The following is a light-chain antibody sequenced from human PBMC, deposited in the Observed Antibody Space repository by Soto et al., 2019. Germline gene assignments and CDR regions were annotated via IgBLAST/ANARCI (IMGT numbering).Light chain of an antibody. J-gene: IGLJ2*01. CDR1: SSNIGGNS. CDR3: GTWDNTLGPV. CDR2: DDN. V-gene: IGLV1-51*01. Sequence: QSVLTQPPSVSAAPGQKVTISCSGSSSNIGGNSVSWYQQLPGTAPKLLIYDDNKRPSGIPDRFSGSKSGTSATLGITGFQTGDEADYYCGTWDNTLGPVFGGGTQLTVL.